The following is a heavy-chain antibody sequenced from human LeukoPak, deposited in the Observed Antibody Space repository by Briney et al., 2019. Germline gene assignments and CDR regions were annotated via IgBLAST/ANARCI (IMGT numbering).Heavy chain of an antibody. CDR2: IIPIFGTA. CDR3: ARAPYYYDSSGYYSYAFDI. J-gene: IGHJ3*02. D-gene: IGHD3-22*01. CDR1: GGTFSSYA. V-gene: IGHV1-69*13. Sequence: SVKVSCKASGGTFSSYAISWVRQAPGQGLEWMGGIIPIFGTANYAQKFQGRVTITADESTSTAYMELSSLRSEDTAVYYCARAPYYYDSSGYYSYAFDIWGQGTMVTVSS.